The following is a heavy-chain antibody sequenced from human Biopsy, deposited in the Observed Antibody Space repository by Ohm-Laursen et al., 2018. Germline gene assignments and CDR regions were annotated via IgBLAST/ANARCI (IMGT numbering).Heavy chain of an antibody. D-gene: IGHD3-22*01. CDR3: VRGVDYYDPYHYYALDV. Sequence: QTLSLTCAVYGESFNGYYWSWIRQTPGKGLEWIGEINHSGRTNYNPSLKSRVTISVDTSKNQFSLKLNSVTAADTAVYYCVRGVDYYDPYHYYALDVWGQGTTVTVSS. CDR1: GESFNGYY. J-gene: IGHJ6*02. V-gene: IGHV4-34*01. CDR2: INHSGRT.